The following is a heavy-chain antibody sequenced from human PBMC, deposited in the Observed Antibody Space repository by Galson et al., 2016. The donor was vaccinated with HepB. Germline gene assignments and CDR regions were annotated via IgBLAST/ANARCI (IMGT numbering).Heavy chain of an antibody. V-gene: IGHV4-31*03. Sequence: TLSLTCTVSGGSVSSGGYYWTWIRQHPGKGLEWIGYNYYSGNTYYNPSLRSRVTISIDTSKNQFSLKLRSVTAADTAIYYCARAIAIFGVAPEDWGQGILVTVSS. CDR3: ARAIAIFGVAPED. D-gene: IGHD3-3*01. CDR1: GGSVSSGGYY. CDR2: NYYSGNT. J-gene: IGHJ4*02.